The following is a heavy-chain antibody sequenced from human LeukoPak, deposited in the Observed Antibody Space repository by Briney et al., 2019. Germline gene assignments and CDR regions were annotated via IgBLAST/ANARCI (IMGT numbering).Heavy chain of an antibody. CDR1: GYTFTSYG. CDR2: ISAYNGNT. Sequence: ASVKVSCKASGYTFTSYGISWVRQAPGQGLEWMGWISAYNGNTNYAQKLQGRVTMTTDTSTSTAYMELRSLSSDDRAGYYCASGYCSGGSCYSIDYWGQGTLVTVSS. D-gene: IGHD2-15*01. J-gene: IGHJ4*02. CDR3: ASGYCSGGSCYSIDY. V-gene: IGHV1-18*01.